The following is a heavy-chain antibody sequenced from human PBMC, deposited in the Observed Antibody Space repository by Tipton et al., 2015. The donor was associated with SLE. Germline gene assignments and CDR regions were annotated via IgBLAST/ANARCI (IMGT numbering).Heavy chain of an antibody. Sequence: TLSLTCLFSGDSIKRYYWSWIRQPPGKGLEWIGEINPSESTNYNPSLTSRITMSVETSKNQFSLRLSSVTAADTAMYYCARLQRYDFWGGYSTFDIWGQGIMVNVSS. CDR1: GDSIKRYY. J-gene: IGHJ3*02. CDR2: INPSEST. V-gene: IGHV4-34*01. D-gene: IGHD3-3*01. CDR3: ARLQRYDFWGGYSTFDI.